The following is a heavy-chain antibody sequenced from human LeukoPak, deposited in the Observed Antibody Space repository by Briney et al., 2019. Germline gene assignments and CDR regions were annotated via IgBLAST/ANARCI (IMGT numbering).Heavy chain of an antibody. CDR2: IGTAGDT. CDR3: ARGPPPSWYGPFDY. D-gene: IGHD6-13*01. CDR1: GFTFSSYD. V-gene: IGHV3-13*03. J-gene: IGHJ4*02. Sequence: PGGSLRLSCAACGFTFSSYDMHWVRQATGKGLEWVSAIGTAGDTYYPGSVKGQFTISRDNAKNSLYLQMNSLRAEDTAVYYCARGPPPSWYGPFDYWGQGTLVTVSS.